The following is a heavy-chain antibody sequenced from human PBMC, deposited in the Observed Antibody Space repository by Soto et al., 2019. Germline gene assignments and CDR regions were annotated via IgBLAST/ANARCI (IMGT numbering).Heavy chain of an antibody. CDR1: GVSINSGNYS. V-gene: IGHV4-31*03. Sequence: TLSLSCTVSGVSINSGNYSWSWIRQKPGKGLEWIGYVYHSGNTHYNPSLKGRVTILVDTSKNQFSLKLNSVTAADTAVYFCARDHIIIVPELDLRNVYHYYYGMDVWGQGTTVTVYS. J-gene: IGHJ6*02. D-gene: IGHD3-22*01. CDR3: ARDHIIIVPELDLRNVYHYYYGMDV. CDR2: VYHSGNT.